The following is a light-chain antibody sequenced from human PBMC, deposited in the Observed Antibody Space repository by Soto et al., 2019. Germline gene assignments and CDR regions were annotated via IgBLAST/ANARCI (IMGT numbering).Light chain of an antibody. CDR2: ENN. J-gene: IGLJ1*01. CDR1: SSNIGKNY. Sequence: QSVLTQSPSVSAAPGQKVTISCSGSSSNIGKNYVSWYQHFPGTAPKLLIYENNKRPSGVPDRVSGSKSGTSATLGITGLQTGDEGDYYCGTWDSGLNIEVFGTGTKLTVL. V-gene: IGLV1-51*02. CDR3: GTWDSGLNIEV.